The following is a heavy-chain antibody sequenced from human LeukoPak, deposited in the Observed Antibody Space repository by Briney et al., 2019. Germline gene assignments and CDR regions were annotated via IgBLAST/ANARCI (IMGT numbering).Heavy chain of an antibody. V-gene: IGHV4-30-2*01. J-gene: IGHJ6*04. D-gene: IGHD1-1*01. CDR2: IYHSGST. CDR3: ASGYAKLNYYYYYGMDV. CDR1: AGSISSGGYS. Sequence: PSQTLSLTCSVSAGSISSGGYSWSWIRQPPGKGLGWIGYIYHSGSTYYNPSLKSRVTISVDRSKNQFSLKLSSVTAADTAVYYCASGYAKLNYYYYYGMDVWGKGTTVTVSS.